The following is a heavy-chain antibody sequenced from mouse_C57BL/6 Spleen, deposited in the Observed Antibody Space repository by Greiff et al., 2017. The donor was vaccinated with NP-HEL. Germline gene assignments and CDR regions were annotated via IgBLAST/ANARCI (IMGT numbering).Heavy chain of an antibody. V-gene: IGHV1-69*01. D-gene: IGHD1-1*02. CDR2: IDPSDSYT. CDR3: ASGGCFDV. CDR1: GYTFNSYW. J-gene: IGHJ1*03. Sequence: QVQLQQPGAELVMPGASVKLSCTASGYTFNSYWMHWVKQRPGQGLEWIGEIDPSDSYTNYNQKFKGKSTLTVDKSSNTAYLQLSSLTSGDSAVSCCASGGCFDVWGTGTTVTVSS.